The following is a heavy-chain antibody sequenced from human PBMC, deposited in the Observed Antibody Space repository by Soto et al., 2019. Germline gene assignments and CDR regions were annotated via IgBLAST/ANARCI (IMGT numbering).Heavy chain of an antibody. Sequence: TGGSLRLSCAASGFTFSSYGMHWVRQAPGKGLEWVAVIWYDGSNKYYADSVKGRFTISRDNSKNTLYLQMNSLRAEDTAVYHCARDRTENSYGYSYYSTEVWGKGTTVTVSS. CDR3: ARDRTENSYGYSYYSTEV. D-gene: IGHD5-18*01. J-gene: IGHJ6*03. V-gene: IGHV3-33*01. CDR1: GFTFSSYG. CDR2: IWYDGSNK.